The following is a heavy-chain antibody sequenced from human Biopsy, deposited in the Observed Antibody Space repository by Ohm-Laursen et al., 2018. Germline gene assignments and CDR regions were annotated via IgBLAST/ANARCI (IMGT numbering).Heavy chain of an antibody. D-gene: IGHD3-22*01. CDR3: TRGGYYYDSLAYYYWFDP. CDR1: GYTFTSYH. CDR2: INAKTGDT. V-gene: IGHV1-2*02. Sequence: ASVKVSCKASGYTFTSYHVHWVRQAPGQGLEWMGWINAKTGDTNYAQKFRGRVTMTRDTSISTAYVDLSSLRSDDTAVYYCTRGGYYYDSLAYYYWFDPWGQGTLVTVSS. J-gene: IGHJ5*02.